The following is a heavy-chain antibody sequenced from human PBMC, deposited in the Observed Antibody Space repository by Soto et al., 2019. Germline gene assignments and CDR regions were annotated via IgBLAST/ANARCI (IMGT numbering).Heavy chain of an antibody. V-gene: IGHV4-59*01. J-gene: IGHJ4*02. CDR2: VYYTGST. CDR1: GGSISGSY. CDR3: ARHEGYDSSGYLPYYFDY. D-gene: IGHD3-22*01. Sequence: SETLSLTCSVSGGSISGSYWSWIRQSPGKGLEWLGYVYYTGSTNYSPSLRSRVSISVDTSKNEFSLRLSSVTAADTAVYYCARHEGYDSSGYLPYYFDYWGQGTLVTVSS.